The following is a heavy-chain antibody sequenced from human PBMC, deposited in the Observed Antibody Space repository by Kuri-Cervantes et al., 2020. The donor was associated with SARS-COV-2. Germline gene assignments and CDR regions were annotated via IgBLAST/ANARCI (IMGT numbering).Heavy chain of an antibody. J-gene: IGHJ4*02. Sequence: VSCWVSGYTLTELSMHWVRQAPGKGLEWMGGFDPEDGETIYAQKFQGRVTMTEDTSTDTAYMELSSLRSEDTAVYYCATAGTTAMALFDYWGQGTLVTVSS. CDR2: FDPEDGET. D-gene: IGHD5-18*01. V-gene: IGHV1-24*01. CDR1: GYTLTELS. CDR3: ATAGTTAMALFDY.